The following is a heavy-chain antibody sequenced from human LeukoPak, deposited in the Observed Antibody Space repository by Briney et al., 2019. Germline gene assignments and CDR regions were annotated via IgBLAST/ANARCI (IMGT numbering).Heavy chain of an antibody. J-gene: IGHJ1*01. V-gene: IGHV3-30*03. D-gene: IGHD6-25*01. Sequence: GGSLRLSCAASGFTLSSYGMHWVRQAPGEGLEWVAVISYDESKIYYADSVKGRFTISRDLSTNTLYLQMNSLTTEDTAMYFCARRPVAAEYFQHWGQGTLVTVSS. CDR1: GFTLSSYG. CDR2: ISYDESKI. CDR3: ARRPVAAEYFQH.